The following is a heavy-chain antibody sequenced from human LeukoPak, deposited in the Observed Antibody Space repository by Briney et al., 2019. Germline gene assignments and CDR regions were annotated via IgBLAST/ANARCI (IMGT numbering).Heavy chain of an antibody. D-gene: IGHD3-16*02. CDR2: MNPNSGNT. CDR3: AKSDDYVWGSYRPSFDY. CDR1: GYTFTSYD. J-gene: IGHJ4*02. V-gene: IGHV1-8*01. Sequence: ASVKVSCKASGYTFTSYDINWVRQATGQGLEWMGWMNPNSGNTGYAQKFQGRVTMTRNTSISTAYMELSSLRSEDTALYYCAKSDDYVWGSYRPSFDYWGQGTLVTVSS.